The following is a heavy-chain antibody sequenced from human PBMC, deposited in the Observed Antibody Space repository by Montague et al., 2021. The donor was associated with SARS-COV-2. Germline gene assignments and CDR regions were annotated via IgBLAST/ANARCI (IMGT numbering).Heavy chain of an antibody. Sequence: SETLSLTCSVSSGSISSSGYYWSWIRQPPGKELEWIGNIYYSGTTYYNLSLQSRGTISVDTSKNHLSLRLSSVTAADTAVYFCARGMIRGGTTLFDYWGQGSQVTVSS. CDR2: IYYSGTT. CDR3: ARGMIRGGTTLFDY. CDR1: SGSISSSGYY. V-gene: IGHV4-39*02. J-gene: IGHJ4*02. D-gene: IGHD3-10*01.